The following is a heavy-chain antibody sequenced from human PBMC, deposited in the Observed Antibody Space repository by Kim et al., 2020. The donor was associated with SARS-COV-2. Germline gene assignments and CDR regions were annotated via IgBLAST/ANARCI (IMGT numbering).Heavy chain of an antibody. D-gene: IGHD2-2*01. CDR1: VFTSSSYA. J-gene: IGHJ4*02. V-gene: IGHV3-23*01. CDR3: MRGWSSPDY. Sequence: GGSLRLSCAASVFTSSSYAMSWVRQAPEKGLEWVSSIGNNGNPYYADSVKGRFTISRDNSKNTLYLQMNSLRAEDTAVYFCMRGWSSPDYWGQGILVTVSS. CDR2: IGNNGNP.